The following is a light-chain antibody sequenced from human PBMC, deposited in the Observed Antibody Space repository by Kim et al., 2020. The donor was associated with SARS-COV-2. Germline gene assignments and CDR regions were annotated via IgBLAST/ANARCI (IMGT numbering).Light chain of an antibody. CDR3: QSYDSSLWV. CDR2: EDN. J-gene: IGLJ3*02. V-gene: IGLV6-57*01. Sequence: GKRVTISCTRSSGSIASNYVQCYQQRPGSSPTTVIYEDNQRPSGVPDRFSGSIDSSSNSASLTISGLKTEDEADYYCQSYDSSLWVFGGGTKLTVL. CDR1: SGSIASNY.